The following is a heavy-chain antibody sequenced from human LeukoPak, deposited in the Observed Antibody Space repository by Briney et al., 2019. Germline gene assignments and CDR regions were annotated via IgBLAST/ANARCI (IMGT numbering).Heavy chain of an antibody. CDR2: IHYTGST. J-gene: IGHJ4*02. CDR1: DGSISGFY. Sequence: SETLSLTCSVSDGSISGFYWSWIRQPPGKGLEWVGYIHYTGSTKYNPSLKNRVTISVDTSRNRFSLKLTSVTAADTAVYFCARVRDVMVRGVINHFDYWGQGMLVTVSS. CDR3: ARVRDVMVRGVINHFDY. V-gene: IGHV4-59*01. D-gene: IGHD3-10*01.